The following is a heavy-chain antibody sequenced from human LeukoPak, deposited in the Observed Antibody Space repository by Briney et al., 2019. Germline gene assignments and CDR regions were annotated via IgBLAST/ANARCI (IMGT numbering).Heavy chain of an antibody. CDR1: GFTFSNHY. Sequence: GGSLRLSCAASGFTFSNHYMHWVRQAPGKGLVWVSRLNTDGSTATYADSVKGRFIISRDNSKNTLYLHMNSLRAEDTAVYYCTRVGVGEFWVGYYHYMDVWGEGTTVTVSS. CDR2: LNTDGSTA. D-gene: IGHD3-10*01. J-gene: IGHJ6*03. V-gene: IGHV3-74*01. CDR3: TRVGVGEFWVGYYHYMDV.